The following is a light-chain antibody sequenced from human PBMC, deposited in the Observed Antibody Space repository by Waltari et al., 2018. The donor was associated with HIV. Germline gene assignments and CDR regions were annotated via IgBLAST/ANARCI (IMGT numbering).Light chain of an antibody. CDR3: TSYAGRNTLV. V-gene: IGLV2-8*01. CDR2: EVF. CDR1: TSYVGAYKY. J-gene: IGLJ2*01. Sequence: QSALTQPTSASGSPGQSVTISCTGKTSYVGAYKYVSWYQQHPGKAPKLMIYEVFKRPSGVPDRFSGSKSGNTASLTVSGLQAEDEADYYCTSYAGRNTLVFGGGTKLTVL.